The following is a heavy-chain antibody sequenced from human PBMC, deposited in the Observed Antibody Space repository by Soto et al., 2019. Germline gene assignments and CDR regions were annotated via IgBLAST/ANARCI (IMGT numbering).Heavy chain of an antibody. CDR2: INAGNGNT. J-gene: IGHJ6*02. Sequence: ASVKVSCKASGYTFTSYAMHWVRQAPGQRLEWMGWINAGNGNTKYSQKFQGRVTITRDTSASTAYMELSSLRSEDTAVYYCARVTVTICYYYCGMDVWGQGTTGTGSS. D-gene: IGHD4-4*01. CDR3: ARVTVTICYYYCGMDV. CDR1: GYTFTSYA. V-gene: IGHV1-3*01.